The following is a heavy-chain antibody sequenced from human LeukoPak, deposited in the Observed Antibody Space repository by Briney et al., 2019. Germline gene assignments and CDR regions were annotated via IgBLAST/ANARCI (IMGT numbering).Heavy chain of an antibody. D-gene: IGHD5-12*01. V-gene: IGHV4-34*01. Sequence: SETLSLTCAVYGGSFTDYYWNWIRQSPEKGLEWTGEINHSGNTNYNPSLESRVAISVDTSNKQFSLRLSSVTAADTAVYYCVRVRWLQANGDVWGQGTTVTVSS. CDR3: VRVRWLQANGDV. CDR1: GGSFTDYY. J-gene: IGHJ6*02. CDR2: INHSGNT.